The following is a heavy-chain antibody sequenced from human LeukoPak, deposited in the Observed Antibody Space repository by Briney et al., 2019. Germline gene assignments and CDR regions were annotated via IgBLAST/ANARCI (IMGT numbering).Heavy chain of an antibody. CDR2: IYYSGST. V-gene: IGHV4-59*01. CDR1: GGSISNYY. CDR3: ARDYGDYLDY. D-gene: IGHD4-17*01. Sequence: SETLSLTCTVSGGSISNYYWSWIRQPPGKGLEWIGYIYYSGSTNYNPSLKSRAIISVDTSKNQFSLKLSSVAAADTAVYYCARDYGDYLDYWGQGTLVTVSS. J-gene: IGHJ4*02.